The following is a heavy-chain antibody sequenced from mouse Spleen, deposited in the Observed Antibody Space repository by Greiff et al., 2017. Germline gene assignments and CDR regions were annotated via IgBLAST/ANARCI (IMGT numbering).Heavy chain of an antibody. Sequence: EVKLMESGGGLVKPGGSLKLSCAASGFAFSSYDMSWVRQTPEKRLEWVATISSGGSYTYYPDSVKGRFTISRDNARNTLYLQMSSLRSEDTAMYYCARHDYDWFAYWGQGTLVTVSA. D-gene: IGHD2-4*01. CDR2: ISSGGSYT. CDR1: GFAFSSYD. V-gene: IGHV5-9*02. CDR3: ARHDYDWFAY. J-gene: IGHJ3*01.